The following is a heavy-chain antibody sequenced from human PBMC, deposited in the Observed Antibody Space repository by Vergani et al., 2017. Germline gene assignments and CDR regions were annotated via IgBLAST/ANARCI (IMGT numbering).Heavy chain of an antibody. CDR3: ARAGVPAAALEGAVFDY. CDR1: GGTFSSYA. D-gene: IGHD2-2*01. J-gene: IGHJ4*02. V-gene: IGHV1-69*01. Sequence: QVQLVQSGAEVKKPGASVKVSCKASGGTFSSYAISWVRQAPGQGLEWMVGIIPIFGTANYAQKLQGRVTITAYESTRTAYMELSSLRSEDTAVYYCARAGVPAAALEGAVFDYWGQGTLVTVSA. CDR2: IIPIFGTA.